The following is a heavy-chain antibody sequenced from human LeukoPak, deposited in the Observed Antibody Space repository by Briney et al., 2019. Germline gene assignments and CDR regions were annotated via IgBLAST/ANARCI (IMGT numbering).Heavy chain of an antibody. V-gene: IGHV5-51*01. Sequence: KSSCKGSGYSFTTSWIGWVGQMPGKGLDWMGIIYPGDSDTRYSPSFQGQVTISADKSVSTAYLQCSSLKGSDTAMYYCARRGSGWYVDYWGQGTLVTVSS. CDR2: IYPGDSDT. J-gene: IGHJ4*02. CDR1: GYSFTTSW. CDR3: ARRGSGWYVDY. D-gene: IGHD6-19*01.